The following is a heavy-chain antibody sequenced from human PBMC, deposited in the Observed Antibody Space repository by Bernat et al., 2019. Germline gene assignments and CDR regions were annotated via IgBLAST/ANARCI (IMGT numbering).Heavy chain of an antibody. Sequence: QVQLVESGGGVVQPGRSLRLSCAASGFTFSSYGMHWVRQAPGKGLEWVAVISYDGSNKYYEDTVKGRFTTASDNSKNTLYMQMNSLRAEDTAVYYCAKKAPDCSSTSCYTYYYYMDVWGKGTTVTVSS. CDR2: ISYDGSNK. V-gene: IGHV3-30*18. J-gene: IGHJ6*03. D-gene: IGHD2-2*01. CDR1: GFTFSSYG. CDR3: AKKAPDCSSTSCYTYYYYMDV.